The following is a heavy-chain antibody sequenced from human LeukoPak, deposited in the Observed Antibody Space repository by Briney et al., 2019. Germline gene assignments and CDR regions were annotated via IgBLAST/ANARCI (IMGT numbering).Heavy chain of an antibody. J-gene: IGHJ4*02. CDR3: ARDDDYNPLVH. CDR2: ISTNNGDT. Sequence: GSVKVSCKASGYTFTSYGISWVRQAPGQGLEWMGWISTNNGDTKYGKKFQGRVIMTTDTSTSTAYMEVRSLRSDDTAVYYCARDDDYNPLVHWGQGTLVTVSS. V-gene: IGHV1-18*01. CDR1: GYTFTSYG. D-gene: IGHD4/OR15-4a*01.